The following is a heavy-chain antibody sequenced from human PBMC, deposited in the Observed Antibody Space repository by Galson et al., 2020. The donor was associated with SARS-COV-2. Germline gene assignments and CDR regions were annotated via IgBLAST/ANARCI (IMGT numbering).Heavy chain of an antibody. D-gene: IGHD3-3*01. CDR1: GSSISSGDYY. CDR3: ARAKRITIFGEVNWFDP. Sequence: ETSETLSLTCTVSGSSISSGDYYWSWIRQPPGKGLEWIGYIYYSGSTYYNPSLKSRVTISVDTSKNQFSLKLSSVTAADTAVYYCARAKRITIFGEVNWFDPWGQGTLVTVSS. J-gene: IGHJ5*02. V-gene: IGHV4-30-4*01. CDR2: IYYSGST.